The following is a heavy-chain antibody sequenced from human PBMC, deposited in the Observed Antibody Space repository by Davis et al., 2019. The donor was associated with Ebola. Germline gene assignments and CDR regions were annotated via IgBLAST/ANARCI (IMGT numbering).Heavy chain of an antibody. V-gene: IGHV3-7*03. J-gene: IGHJ5*02. D-gene: IGHD3-22*01. CDR2: INPDGSEK. CDR1: GLTFSRYW. CDR3: LSSGDGP. Sequence: GESLKISCAASGLTFSRYWMNWVRQAPGQGLEWVANINPDGSEKYYLDSVKGRFTISRDNAKSSAYLQMNSLRVEDTAVYYCLSSGDGPWGQGTLVTVSP.